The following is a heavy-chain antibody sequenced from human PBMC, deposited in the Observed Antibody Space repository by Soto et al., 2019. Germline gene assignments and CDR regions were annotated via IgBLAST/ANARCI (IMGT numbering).Heavy chain of an antibody. Sequence: PGGSLRLSCAASGFTFSSFWMYWVRQAPGKGLVWVSRINSDGSSTSYADSVKGRFTISRDNAKGSVYLQMSGLRAEDTAVYYCARLGLFDYWGRGILVTVSS. V-gene: IGHV3-74*01. CDR2: INSDGSST. J-gene: IGHJ4*02. D-gene: IGHD2-21*02. CDR3: ARLGLFDY. CDR1: GFTFSSFW.